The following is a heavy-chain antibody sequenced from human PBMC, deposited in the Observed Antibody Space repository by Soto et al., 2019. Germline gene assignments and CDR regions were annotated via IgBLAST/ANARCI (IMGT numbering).Heavy chain of an antibody. V-gene: IGHV1-18*01. D-gene: IGHD3-10*01. J-gene: IGHJ6*02. CDR3: ARDPGITMVRGVPPRPYYYYYGMDG. Sequence: QVQLVQSGAEVKKPGASVKVSCKASGYTFTSYGISWVRQAPGQGLEWMGWISAYNGNTNYAQKLQGRVTMTTDTSTSTVHMERRRLRSDDTAVYYCARDPGITMVRGVPPRPYYYYYGMDGWGQGTTVTVSS. CDR1: GYTFTSYG. CDR2: ISAYNGNT.